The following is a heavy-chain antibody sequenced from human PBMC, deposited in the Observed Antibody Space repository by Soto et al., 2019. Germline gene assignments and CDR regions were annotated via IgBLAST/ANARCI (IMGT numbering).Heavy chain of an antibody. CDR3: ARAESGYCSGGSCYLGAFDI. CDR1: GYTFTGYY. CDR2: INPNSGGT. V-gene: IGHV1-2*04. D-gene: IGHD2-15*01. Sequence: GASVKVSCKASGYTFTGYYMHWVRQAPGQGLEWMGWINPNSGGTNYAQKFQGWVTMTRDTSISTAYMELSRLRSDDTAVYYCARAESGYCSGGSCYLGAFDIWGQGTMVTVSS. J-gene: IGHJ3*02.